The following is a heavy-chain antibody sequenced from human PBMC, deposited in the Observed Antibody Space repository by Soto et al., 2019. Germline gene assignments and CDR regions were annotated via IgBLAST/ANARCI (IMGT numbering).Heavy chain of an antibody. CDR2: ISGSGGST. CDR3: AKDPYDSSGYIDAFDI. D-gene: IGHD3-22*01. CDR1: GFTVSSNY. J-gene: IGHJ3*02. V-gene: IGHV3-23*04. Sequence: EVQLVESGGGLIQPGGSLRLSCAASGFTVSSNYMSWVRQAPGKGLEWVSVISGSGGSTYYADSVKGRFTISRDNSKNTLYLQMNSLRAEDTAVYYCAKDPYDSSGYIDAFDIWGQGTMVTVSS.